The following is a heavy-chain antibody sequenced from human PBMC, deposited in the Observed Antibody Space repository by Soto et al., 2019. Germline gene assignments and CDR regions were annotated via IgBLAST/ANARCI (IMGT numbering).Heavy chain of an antibody. V-gene: IGHV3-64*01. CDR3: ARDLKCSGGSCYPFGMDV. CDR2: ISSNGGST. Sequence: GSLRLSCAASGFTFSSYAMHWVRQAPGKGLEYVSAISSNGGSTYYANSVKGRFTISRDNSKNTLYLQMGSLRAEDMAVYYCARDLKCSGGSCYPFGMDVWGQGTTVTVSS. CDR1: GFTFSSYA. D-gene: IGHD2-15*01. J-gene: IGHJ6*02.